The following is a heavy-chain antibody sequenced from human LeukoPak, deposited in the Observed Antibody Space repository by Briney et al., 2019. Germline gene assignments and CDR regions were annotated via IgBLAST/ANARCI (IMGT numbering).Heavy chain of an antibody. D-gene: IGHD2-15*01. Sequence: GRSLRLSCAASGFTFDDYAMHWVRQAPGKGLEWVSGISWNSGSIGYADSVKGRFTISRDNAKNSLYLQMNSLRAEDTALYYCAKDKVPSGGSCHLDSWGQGTLVTVSS. J-gene: IGHJ4*02. V-gene: IGHV3-9*01. CDR2: ISWNSGSI. CDR1: GFTFDDYA. CDR3: AKDKVPSGGSCHLDS.